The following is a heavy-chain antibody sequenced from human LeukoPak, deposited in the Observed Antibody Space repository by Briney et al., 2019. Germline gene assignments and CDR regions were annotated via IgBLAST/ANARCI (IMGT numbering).Heavy chain of an antibody. D-gene: IGHD3-10*01. CDR2: IYTSGTT. J-gene: IGHJ6*03. CDR1: GVSVSNFY. CDR3: ARDLGGGDVSQGYHYYKDV. V-gene: IGHV4-4*07. Sequence: SETLSLTCTVSGVSVSNFYWSWIRQPAGKGLEWIGRIYTSGTTNYNPSLKSRVTMSVDTSKNQLSLKLTSVTAADTAVYYCARDLGGGDVSQGYHYYKDVWGKGTTVTVS.